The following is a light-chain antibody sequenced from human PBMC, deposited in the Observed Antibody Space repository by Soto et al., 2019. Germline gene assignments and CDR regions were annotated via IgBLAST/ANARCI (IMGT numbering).Light chain of an antibody. Sequence: QSALTQPPSASGSPGQSVTISCTGTSSDVGGYKYVSWYQQHPGKAPKLMIYEVSKRPSGVPDRFSGSKSGNTASLTVSGLQADDEADYYCSSYAGSNIVLFGGGTKVTVL. V-gene: IGLV2-8*01. CDR3: SSYAGSNIVL. J-gene: IGLJ2*01. CDR2: EVS. CDR1: SSDVGGYKY.